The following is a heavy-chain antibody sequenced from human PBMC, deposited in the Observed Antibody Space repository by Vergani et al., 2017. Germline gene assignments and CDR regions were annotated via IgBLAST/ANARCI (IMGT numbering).Heavy chain of an antibody. J-gene: IGHJ3*02. CDR3: ARWINYGEYGEWDAFDI. D-gene: IGHD4/OR15-4a*01. V-gene: IGHV4-31*03. CDR1: GGSITRGGHY. Sequence: QVQLQESGPGLVKPSQTLSLTCTVSGGSITRGGHYWSWIRQPPGKGLDWIGYIYYSGNTYYNPALKSRVSISVDTSKNQFSLNLYSVTAAATAVYYCARWINYGEYGEWDAFDIWGQGTMVTVSS. CDR2: IYYSGNT.